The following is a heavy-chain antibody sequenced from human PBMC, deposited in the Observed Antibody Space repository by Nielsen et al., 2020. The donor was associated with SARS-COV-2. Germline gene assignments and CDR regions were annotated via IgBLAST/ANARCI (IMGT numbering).Heavy chain of an antibody. CDR2: FSGRGPSA. Sequence: GESLKISCAASGFTFSSYWMHWVRQAPGKGLEWVSSFSGRGPSAWSADSVRGRFTTSRDNAKNSLYLQMNSLRAEDTAVYYCAAGVAFDYWGQGTLVTVSS. V-gene: IGHV3-74*01. CDR1: GFTFSSYW. J-gene: IGHJ4*02. D-gene: IGHD2-15*01. CDR3: AAGVAFDY.